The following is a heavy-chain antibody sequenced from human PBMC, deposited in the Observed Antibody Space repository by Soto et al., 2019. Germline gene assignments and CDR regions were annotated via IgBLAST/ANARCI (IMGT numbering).Heavy chain of an antibody. D-gene: IGHD3-10*01. Sequence: EVQLLESGGGLVQPGGSLRLSCAASGFTFSSYAMSWVRQAPGKGLEWVSAISGSGGSTYYADSVKGRFTISRDNSKNTLYLQMNSLRAEDTAVYYCAKHMVRGMDYYYYYGMDVWGQGTTFTVSS. J-gene: IGHJ6*02. V-gene: IGHV3-23*01. CDR1: GFTFSSYA. CDR3: AKHMVRGMDYYYYYGMDV. CDR2: ISGSGGST.